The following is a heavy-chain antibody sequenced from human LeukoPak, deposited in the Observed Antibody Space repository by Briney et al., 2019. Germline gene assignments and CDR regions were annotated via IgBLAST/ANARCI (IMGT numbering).Heavy chain of an antibody. D-gene: IGHD1-26*01. J-gene: IGHJ4*02. Sequence: PGGSLRLSCAASGFTFSAYNMNWVRQAPGKGLEWVSFITSSSNSIYYADSVKGRFTISRDNAMNSPYLQMNSLRADDTAVYYCAREKGGTYSDFWGQGTLVTVSS. V-gene: IGHV3-48*01. CDR3: AREKGGTYSDF. CDR1: GFTFSAYN. CDR2: ITSSSNSI.